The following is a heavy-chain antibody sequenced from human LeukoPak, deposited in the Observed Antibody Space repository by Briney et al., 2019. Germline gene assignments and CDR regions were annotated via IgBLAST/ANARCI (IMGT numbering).Heavy chain of an antibody. D-gene: IGHD5-18*01. Sequence: GGSLRLSCAASGLTLSSYGMHWVRQTPGKGLEWVAVISYDGSNKYYADSVKGRFTISRDNSKNTLYLQMNSLRAEDTAVYYCAKEGRYSYGLDYWGQGTLVTVSS. CDR1: GLTLSSYG. J-gene: IGHJ4*02. V-gene: IGHV3-30*18. CDR3: AKEGRYSYGLDY. CDR2: ISYDGSNK.